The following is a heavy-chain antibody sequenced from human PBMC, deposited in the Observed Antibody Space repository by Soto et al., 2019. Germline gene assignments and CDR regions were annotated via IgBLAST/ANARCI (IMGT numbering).Heavy chain of an antibody. V-gene: IGHV1-69*01. CDR3: ARGPGAYNSFDS. CDR2: IIPFFGTA. Sequence: QVQLVQSGAEVKKPGSSVKVSCKASGGTFSNYAINWVRQAPGQGLEWMGGIIPFFGTANHAQKFKGRVTITADEYTSTADMELSSLRSEDTAVYYCARGPGAYNSFDSWGQGTLVTVSS. D-gene: IGHD5-18*01. J-gene: IGHJ4*02. CDR1: GGTFSNYA.